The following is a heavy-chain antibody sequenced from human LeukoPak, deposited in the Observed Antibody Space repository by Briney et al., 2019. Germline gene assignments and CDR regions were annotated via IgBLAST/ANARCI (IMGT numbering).Heavy chain of an antibody. CDR3: ARAGGRYQLLTYYYYGMDV. Sequence: GGSLRLSCAASGFTFSSYAMSWVRQAPGKGLEWVSAISGSGGSTYYADSVKGRFTISRDNSKNTLYLQMNSLRAEDTAVYYCARAGGRYQLLTYYYYGMDVWGQGTRSPSP. CDR1: GFTFSSYA. CDR2: ISGSGGST. V-gene: IGHV3-23*01. D-gene: IGHD2-2*01. J-gene: IGHJ6*02.